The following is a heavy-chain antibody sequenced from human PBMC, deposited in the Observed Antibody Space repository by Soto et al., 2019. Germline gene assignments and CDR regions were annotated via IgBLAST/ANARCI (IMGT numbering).Heavy chain of an antibody. V-gene: IGHV4-31*03. CDR3: ARLNSGWHQTFDS. CDR2: ISYSGST. D-gene: IGHD6-25*01. CDR1: GGSISSVGYF. J-gene: IGHJ4*02. Sequence: QVQLESSGPGLVKPSQTLSLTCTVSGGSISSVGYFWTWIRQHPAKGLEWIGHISYSGSTYFIPSLRSRLSMSVDTSKNQFSLHLTSGTVADTALYYCARLNSGWHQTFDSWGQGSLVTVSS.